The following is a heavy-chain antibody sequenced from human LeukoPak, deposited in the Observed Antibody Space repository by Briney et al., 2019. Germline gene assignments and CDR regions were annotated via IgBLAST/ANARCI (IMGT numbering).Heavy chain of an antibody. CDR2: IIPIFGTA. D-gene: IGHD6-6*01. CDR1: GGTFSSYA. Sequence: ASVKVSCKASGGTFSSYAISWVRQAPGLGLEWMGGIIPIFGTANYAQKFQGRVTITTDESTSTAYMELSSLRSEDTAVYYCASGAAPPWLDYWGQGTLVTVSS. J-gene: IGHJ4*02. CDR3: ASGAAPPWLDY. V-gene: IGHV1-69*05.